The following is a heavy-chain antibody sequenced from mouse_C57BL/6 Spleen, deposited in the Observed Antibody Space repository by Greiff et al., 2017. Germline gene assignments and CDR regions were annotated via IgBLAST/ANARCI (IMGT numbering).Heavy chain of an antibody. V-gene: IGHV1-15*01. CDR1: GYTFTDYE. J-gene: IGHJ3*01. CDR2: IDSETGGT. CDR3: TKEEDYDYEAWFAY. D-gene: IGHD2-4*01. Sequence: QVQLQQSGAELVRPGASVTLSCMASGYTFTDYEMHWVKQTPVHGLEWIGAIDSETGGTASNQKFKGKAILTAATSSSAAYMELRSLTSEDSAVYYCTKEEDYDYEAWFAYWGQGTLVTVSA.